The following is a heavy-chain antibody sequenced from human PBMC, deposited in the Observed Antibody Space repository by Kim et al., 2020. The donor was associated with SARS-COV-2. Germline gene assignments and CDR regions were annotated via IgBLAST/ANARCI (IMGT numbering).Heavy chain of an antibody. CDR1: GGSISSSSYY. CDR2: IYYSGST. J-gene: IGHJ3*02. Sequence: SETLSLTCTVSGGSISSSSYYWGWIRQPPGKGLEWIGSIYYSGSTYYNPSLKSRVTISVDTSKNQFSLKLSSVTAADPAVYYCARHGATNYAFDIWGQGT. CDR3: ARHGATNYAFDI. V-gene: IGHV4-39*01. D-gene: IGHD1-26*01.